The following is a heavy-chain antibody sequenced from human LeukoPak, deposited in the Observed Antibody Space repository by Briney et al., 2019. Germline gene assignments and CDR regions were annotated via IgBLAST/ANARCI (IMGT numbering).Heavy chain of an antibody. Sequence: PGGSLRLSCAASGFTFSSYWMNWVRQAPGKGLEWVANIKQDGSEKYYVDSVKGRFTISRDNAKNSLYLQMNSLRAEDTAVYYCARAIPKYSSSSGATDYWGQGTLVTVSS. J-gene: IGHJ4*02. CDR1: GFTFSSYW. D-gene: IGHD6-6*01. CDR3: ARAIPKYSSSSGATDY. V-gene: IGHV3-7*01. CDR2: IKQDGSEK.